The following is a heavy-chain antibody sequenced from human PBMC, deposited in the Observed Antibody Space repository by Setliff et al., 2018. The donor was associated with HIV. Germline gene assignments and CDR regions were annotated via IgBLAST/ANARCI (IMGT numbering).Heavy chain of an antibody. CDR2: IYYTGST. CDR3: ARLRDMEWELIGLDY. J-gene: IGHJ4*02. CDR1: GASISSSSHH. V-gene: IGHV4-39*01. Sequence: TCTVSGASISSSSHHWAWIRQPPGKGLEYIGNIYYTGSTHHNPSLESRVATSVDTSKNQFSLKLSSVTAADTAIYYCARLRDMEWELIGLDYWGRGTLVTVSS. D-gene: IGHD1-26*01.